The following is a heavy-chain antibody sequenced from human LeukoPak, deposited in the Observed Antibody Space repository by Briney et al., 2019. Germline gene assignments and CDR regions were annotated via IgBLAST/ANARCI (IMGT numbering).Heavy chain of an antibody. CDR3: AKEGVYCGGDCYSDDAFDI. Sequence: PGASVKVSCKAPGDTFRTYYMHWVRQAPGQGLEWMGIINPSGGGTRYAQKFQGRVTMTRDMSTSTVYMEMSSLRSEDTAVYYCAKEGVYCGGDCYSDDAFDIWGQGTMVTVSS. D-gene: IGHD2-21*02. J-gene: IGHJ3*02. CDR1: GDTFRTYY. V-gene: IGHV1-46*01. CDR2: INPSGGGT.